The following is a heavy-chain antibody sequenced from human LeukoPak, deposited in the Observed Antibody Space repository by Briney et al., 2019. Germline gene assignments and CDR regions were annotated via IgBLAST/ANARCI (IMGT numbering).Heavy chain of an antibody. CDR1: GFIFSDHY. Sequence: GGSLRLSCAASGFIFSDHYMDWVRQAPGKGLEWVGRTRNEANIYTTKYAASVKGRFTISRDDSKNSLYLQMNSLKTEDTAVYYCARDLQAYDSSGRPIKDAFDIWGQGTMVTVSS. D-gene: IGHD3-22*01. CDR2: TRNEANIYTT. CDR3: ARDLQAYDSSGRPIKDAFDI. J-gene: IGHJ3*02. V-gene: IGHV3-72*01.